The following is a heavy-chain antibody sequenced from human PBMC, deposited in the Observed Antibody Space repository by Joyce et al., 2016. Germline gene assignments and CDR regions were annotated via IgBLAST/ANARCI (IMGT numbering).Heavy chain of an antibody. CDR2: VKSNGQT. CDR1: GDSISGIDYR. Sequence: QLQLQGSGPGLVKPSETLSLTCTLSGDSISGIDYRWGWIRQSPGKGLEWIGNVKSNGQTDYHPSFRRRATISAATSRMQFSLSLRSVTAADTALYYCARLDTAGPNDFWGQGVLVTVSS. D-gene: IGHD5-18*01. V-gene: IGHV4-39*01. J-gene: IGHJ4*02. CDR3: ARLDTAGPNDF.